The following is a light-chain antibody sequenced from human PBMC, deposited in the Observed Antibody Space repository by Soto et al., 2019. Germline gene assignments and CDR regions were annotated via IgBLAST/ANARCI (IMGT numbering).Light chain of an antibody. CDR3: QQYGSPLFT. CDR2: GAS. V-gene: IGKV3-20*01. CDR1: QSVTSSY. Sequence: ETVLTQSPGTLSLSPGETGTLSCRASQSVTSSYLAWYQQKPDQAPRLLIYGASNRATGIPDRFSGSGSGTDFTLTISRLEPEGFSVYYFQQYGSPLFTFGQGTKLEIK. J-gene: IGKJ2*01.